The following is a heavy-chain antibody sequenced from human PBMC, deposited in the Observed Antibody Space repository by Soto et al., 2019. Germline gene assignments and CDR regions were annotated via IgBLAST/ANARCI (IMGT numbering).Heavy chain of an antibody. CDR1: GFTFSSYG. J-gene: IGHJ6*03. Sequence: GGSLRLSCAASGFTFSSYGMHWVRQAPGKGLEWVAVIWYDGSNKYYADSVKGRFTISRDNSKNTLYLQMNSLRAEDTAVYYCARVHCSGGSCYSRIHYYYYMDVWGKGTTVTVSS. CDR2: IWYDGSNK. D-gene: IGHD2-15*01. CDR3: ARVHCSGGSCYSRIHYYYYMDV. V-gene: IGHV3-33*01.